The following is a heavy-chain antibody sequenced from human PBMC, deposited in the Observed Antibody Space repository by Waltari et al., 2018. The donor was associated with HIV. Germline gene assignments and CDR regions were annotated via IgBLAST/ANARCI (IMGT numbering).Heavy chain of an antibody. D-gene: IGHD3-10*01. CDR3: ARGGGYYGSGADAFDL. J-gene: IGHJ3*01. CDR2: LYSGGRT. CDR1: GFNIRSSF. V-gene: IGHV3-53*01. Sequence: EVQLVESGGDLVQSGGSLRLSCAASGFNIRSSFMSWVRQTPGKGLEWVSVLYSGGRTYHADSVKDRFSISRNDSKNTVMLQMNNLRADDTAIYYCARGGGYYGSGADAFDLWGRGTMVTVSS.